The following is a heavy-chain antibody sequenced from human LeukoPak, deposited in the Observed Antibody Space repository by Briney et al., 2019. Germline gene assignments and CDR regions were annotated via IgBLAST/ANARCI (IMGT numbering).Heavy chain of an antibody. V-gene: IGHV5-10-1*01. CDR1: GYTFTNYW. Sequence: PGGSLRLSCKGSGYTFTNYWISWVRQMPGKGLEWMGRIDPTDSYINYSPSLQGHVTMSTDKSISTAYLQRSSLKASDTAMYYCARLLVGGQDYFDSWGQGTLVTVSS. CDR3: ARLLVGGQDYFDS. D-gene: IGHD2-15*01. J-gene: IGHJ4*02. CDR2: IDPTDSYI.